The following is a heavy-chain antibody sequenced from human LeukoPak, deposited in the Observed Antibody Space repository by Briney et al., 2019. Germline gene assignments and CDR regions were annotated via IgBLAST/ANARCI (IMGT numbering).Heavy chain of an antibody. J-gene: IGHJ2*01. D-gene: IGHD3-16*01. Sequence: SETLPLTCAVYGGSFSGYYWSWIRQPPGKGLEWIGEINHSGSTNYNPSLKSRVTISVDTSKNQFSLKLSSVTAADTAAYYCARGGPLRYWYFDLWGRGTLVTVSS. CDR1: GGSFSGYY. V-gene: IGHV4-34*01. CDR2: INHSGST. CDR3: ARGGPLRYWYFDL.